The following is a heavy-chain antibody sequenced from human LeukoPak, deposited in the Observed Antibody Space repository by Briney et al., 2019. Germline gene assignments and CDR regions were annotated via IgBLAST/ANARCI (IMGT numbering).Heavy chain of an antibody. V-gene: IGHV3-23*01. D-gene: IGHD6-19*01. Sequence: GGSLRLSCAASGFTFSSYAMHWVRQAPGKGLEWVSTISGSGDTTYYADSVKGRFTISRDNSKNTLYLQMNSLRAEDTAVYYCAKDRVPIAVAGPCYYFDYWGQGTLVTVSS. CDR1: GFTFSSYA. J-gene: IGHJ4*02. CDR2: ISGSGDTT. CDR3: AKDRVPIAVAGPCYYFDY.